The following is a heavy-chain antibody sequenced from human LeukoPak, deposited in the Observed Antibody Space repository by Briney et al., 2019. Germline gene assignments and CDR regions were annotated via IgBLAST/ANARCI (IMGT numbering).Heavy chain of an antibody. D-gene: IGHD4-11*01. CDR2: IIPILGIA. J-gene: IGHJ4*02. CDR1: GGTFSSYI. V-gene: IGHV1-69*04. Sequence: SVKVSCKASGGTFSSYIISWVRQAPGQGLEWMGRIIPILGIANYAQKFQGRVTITADKSTSTAYMELSSLRSEDTAVYYCARDSTVTSLGDYWGQGTLITVSS. CDR3: ARDSTVTSLGDY.